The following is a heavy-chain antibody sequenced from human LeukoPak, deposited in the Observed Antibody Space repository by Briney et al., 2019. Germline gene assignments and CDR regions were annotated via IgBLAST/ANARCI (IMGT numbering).Heavy chain of an antibody. CDR2: IHYSGST. D-gene: IGHD1-26*01. V-gene: IGHV4-39*01. CDR1: GGSISSSSYY. CDR3: ARHLGELLYPYFDY. J-gene: IGHJ4*02. Sequence: SETLSLTCTVSGGSISSSSYYWGWIRQPPGKGLEWIGSIHYSGSTYYNPSLKSRVTIPVDTSKNQFSLKLSSVTAADTAVYYCARHLGELLYPYFDYWGQGTLVTVSS.